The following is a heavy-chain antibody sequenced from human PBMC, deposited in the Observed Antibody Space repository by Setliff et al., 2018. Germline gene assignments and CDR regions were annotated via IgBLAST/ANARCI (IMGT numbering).Heavy chain of an antibody. Sequence: ASVKVSCKLSGKTLTELSIHWVRQAPGKGLEWMGGFDPDDGETVYAQKFQGRVTISKDTSKNQVVLTMTNMDSVDTATYYCARTVRSGSYHYYYMDVWGKGTTVTVSS. V-gene: IGHV1-24*01. CDR2: FDPDDGET. J-gene: IGHJ6*03. CDR3: ARTVRSGSYHYYYMDV. D-gene: IGHD1-26*01. CDR1: GKTLTELS.